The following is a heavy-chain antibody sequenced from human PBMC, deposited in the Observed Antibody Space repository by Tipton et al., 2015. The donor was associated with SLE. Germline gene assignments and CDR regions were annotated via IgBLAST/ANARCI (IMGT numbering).Heavy chain of an antibody. CDR3: ARNVDGPFDY. CDR1: AYSISSGYS. D-gene: IGHD5-12*01. Sequence: TLSLTCTVSAYSISSGYSWGWIRQPPGKGLEWIGNIYHSGSTYYNPSLKSRVTISLDTPKNQFSLRVSSVTAADTAVYYCARNVDGPFDYWGQGTLVTVSS. CDR2: IYHSGST. V-gene: IGHV4-38-2*02. J-gene: IGHJ4*02.